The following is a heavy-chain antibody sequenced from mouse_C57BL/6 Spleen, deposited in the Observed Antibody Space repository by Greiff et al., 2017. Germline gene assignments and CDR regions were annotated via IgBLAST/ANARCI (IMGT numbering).Heavy chain of an antibody. CDR2: IRSKSSNYAT. CDR3: VREGSNFAY. Sequence: EVQGVESGGGLVQPKGSLKLSCAASGFTFNTYAMHWVRQAPGKGLEWVARIRSKSSNYATYYADSVKDRFTISRDDSQSMHYLQMNNLKTEDTAMYCCVREGSNFAYWGQGTLVTVSA. V-gene: IGHV10-3*01. CDR1: GFTFNTYA. J-gene: IGHJ3*01. D-gene: IGHD4-1*01.